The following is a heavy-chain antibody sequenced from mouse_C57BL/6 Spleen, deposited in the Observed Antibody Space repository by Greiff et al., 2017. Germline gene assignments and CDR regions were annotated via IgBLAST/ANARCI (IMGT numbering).Heavy chain of an antibody. V-gene: IGHV5-4*01. CDR3: ARESLYYYGSSPGWFAY. J-gene: IGHJ3*01. Sequence: EVKVVESGGGLVKPGGSLKLSCAASGFTFSSYAMSWVRQTPEKRLEWVATISDGGSYTYYPDNVKGRFTISRDNAKNNLYLQMSHLKSEDTAMYYCARESLYYYGSSPGWFAYWGQGTLVTVSA. CDR2: ISDGGSYT. CDR1: GFTFSSYA. D-gene: IGHD1-1*01.